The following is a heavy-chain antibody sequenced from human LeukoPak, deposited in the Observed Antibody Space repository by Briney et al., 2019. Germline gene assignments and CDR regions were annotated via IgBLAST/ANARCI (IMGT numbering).Heavy chain of an antibody. J-gene: IGHJ4*02. Sequence: GRSLRLSCAASGFTFSSYGMHWVRQAPGKGLEWVAVISYDGSNKYYADSVKGRFTISRDNSKNTLYLQMNSLRAEDTAVYYCAGGFGELLSPFDYWGQGTLVTVSS. CDR2: ISYDGSNK. D-gene: IGHD3-10*01. CDR3: AGGFGELLSPFDY. CDR1: GFTFSSYG. V-gene: IGHV3-30*03.